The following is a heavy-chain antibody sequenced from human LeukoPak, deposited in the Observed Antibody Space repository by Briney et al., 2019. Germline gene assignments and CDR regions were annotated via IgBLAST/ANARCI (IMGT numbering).Heavy chain of an antibody. CDR1: GFTSSSYA. CDR2: ISGSGGST. V-gene: IGHV3-23*01. CDR3: ASSSYSSSWYELGYYYYYGMDV. D-gene: IGHD6-13*01. Sequence: GGSLRLSCAASGFTSSSYAMSWVRQAPGKGLEWVSAISGSGGSTYYADSVKGRFTISRDNSKNTLYLQMNSLRAEDTAVYYCASSSYSSSWYELGYYYYYGMDVWGQGTTVTVSS. J-gene: IGHJ6*02.